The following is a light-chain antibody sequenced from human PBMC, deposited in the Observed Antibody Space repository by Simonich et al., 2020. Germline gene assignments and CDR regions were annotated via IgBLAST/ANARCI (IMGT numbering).Light chain of an antibody. J-gene: IGLJ2*01. Sequence: QSVLTQPPSVCGAPGQRVTISCTGSSSNIGAGYDVHWYQQLPGTAPKLLSYGNSNRPSGVPDRFSGSKSGTSASLAITGLQAEDEADYYCQSYDSSLSGVVFGGGTKLTVL. V-gene: IGLV1-40*01. CDR3: QSYDSSLSGVV. CDR2: GNS. CDR1: SSNIGAGYD.